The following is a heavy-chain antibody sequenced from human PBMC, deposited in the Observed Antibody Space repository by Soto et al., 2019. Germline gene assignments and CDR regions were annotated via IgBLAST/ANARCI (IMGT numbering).Heavy chain of an antibody. CDR1: GGSIRGYY. CDR2: MHTSGST. J-gene: IGHJ4*02. V-gene: IGHV4-4*07. CDR3: VRASMPKAHFDS. Sequence: PSETLSLTCTVSGGSIRGYYWSWIRQSAGMGLEWIGRMHTSGSTNYNPSLKSRVTFSVDMSKNQISLKLTSVTAADTAFYYCVRASMPKAHFDSWGQGTLVTVSS. D-gene: IGHD2-2*01.